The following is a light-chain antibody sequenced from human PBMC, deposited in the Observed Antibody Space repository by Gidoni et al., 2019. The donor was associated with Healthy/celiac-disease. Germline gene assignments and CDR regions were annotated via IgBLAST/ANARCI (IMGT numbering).Light chain of an antibody. V-gene: IGKV1-39*01. CDR2: AAS. CDR3: QQSQGTPWT. Sequence: DVQMTQPPSSLSATVGDRVTITCRASQSLDRFLNWYQQIPGKAPKLLIYAASTLQSGVPSRFSGSGSGTQFTLTITSLHPEDSATYFCQQSQGTPWTFGQGTKVEIK. CDR1: QSLDRF. J-gene: IGKJ1*01.